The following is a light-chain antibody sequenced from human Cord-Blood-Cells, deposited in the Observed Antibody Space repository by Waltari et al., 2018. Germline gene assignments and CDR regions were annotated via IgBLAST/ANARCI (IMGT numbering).Light chain of an antibody. CDR2: WAS. CDR1: QSVLYSSNNKNY. Sequence: DIVMTQSPDSLAVSLGERATINCKSSQSVLYSSNNKNYLAWYQQKPRQPPKLLIYWASTRESGVPDRFSGSGSGTDFTLTISSLQAEAVAVYYCQQYYSTPHTFGQGTKLEIK. V-gene: IGKV4-1*01. CDR3: QQYYSTPHT. J-gene: IGKJ2*01.